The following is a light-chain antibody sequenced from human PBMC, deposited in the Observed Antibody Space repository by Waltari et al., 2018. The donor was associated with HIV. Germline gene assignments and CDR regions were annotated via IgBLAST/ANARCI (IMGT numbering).Light chain of an antibody. CDR3: NSRGSSGNHLRVV. CDR1: SLRSYY. V-gene: IGLV3-19*01. CDR2: GKN. Sequence: SSELTQDPAVSVALGQTVRITCQGDSLRSYYASWYQQKPGQAPVLVIYGKNNRPSGIPDRFSGSSSGNTASLTITGAQAEDEADYYCNSRGSSGNHLRVVFGGGTKLTVL. J-gene: IGLJ2*01.